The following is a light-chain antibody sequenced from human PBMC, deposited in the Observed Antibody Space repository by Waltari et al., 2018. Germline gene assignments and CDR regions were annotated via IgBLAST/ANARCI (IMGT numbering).Light chain of an antibody. J-gene: IGKJ5*01. CDR3: HQRSDLPIT. CDR1: QSVNIY. Sequence: EIVLTQSPATLSLSPGERATLSCRASQSVNIYLAWYQQKPGQAPRPLIYDASTRATGIPARFSGSGSGTEFTLTISRLEPEDFALYHCHQRSDLPITFGQGTRLEI. CDR2: DAS. V-gene: IGKV3-11*01.